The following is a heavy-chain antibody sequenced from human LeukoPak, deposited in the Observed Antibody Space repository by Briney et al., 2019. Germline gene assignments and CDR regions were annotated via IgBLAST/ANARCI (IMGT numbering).Heavy chain of an antibody. V-gene: IGHV5-51*01. J-gene: IGHJ3*02. CDR1: GYSFTSYW. Sequence: GESLKISSKGSGYSFTSYWIGWVRQMPGKGLEWMGIIYPGDSDTRYSPSFQGQVTISADKSISTAYLQWSSLKASDTAMYYCARRYYYGSGSSPRAIAFDIWGQGTMVTVSS. D-gene: IGHD3-10*01. CDR3: ARRYYYGSGSSPRAIAFDI. CDR2: IYPGDSDT.